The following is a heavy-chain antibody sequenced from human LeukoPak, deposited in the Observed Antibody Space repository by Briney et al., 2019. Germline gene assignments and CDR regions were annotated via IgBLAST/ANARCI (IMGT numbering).Heavy chain of an antibody. V-gene: IGHV3-7*01. CDR2: IKPDGSLI. Sequence: GGSLRLSCAASGFTFSSYWMTWVRQGPGKGLEWVANIKPDGSLIYYVDSVKGRFTISRDNAKNSLYLQMNSLRAEDTAVYYCAEWELYSGFYYIDYWGQGTLATVSS. J-gene: IGHJ4*02. CDR1: GFTFSSYW. D-gene: IGHD1-26*01. CDR3: AEWELYSGFYYIDY.